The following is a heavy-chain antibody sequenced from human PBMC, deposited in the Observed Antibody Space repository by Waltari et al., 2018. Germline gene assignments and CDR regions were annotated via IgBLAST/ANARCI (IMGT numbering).Heavy chain of an antibody. Sequence: QVQLQESGPGLVKPSETLSLTCTVPGGSISSYYWSWIRQPAGKGLEWIGRIYTSGSTNYNPSLKSRVTMSVDTSKNQFSLKLSSVTAADTAVYYCARDRLVRVGYYYYGMDVWGQGTTVTVSS. V-gene: IGHV4-4*07. D-gene: IGHD2-8*02. CDR1: GGSISSYY. CDR2: IYTSGST. CDR3: ARDRLVRVGYYYYGMDV. J-gene: IGHJ6*02.